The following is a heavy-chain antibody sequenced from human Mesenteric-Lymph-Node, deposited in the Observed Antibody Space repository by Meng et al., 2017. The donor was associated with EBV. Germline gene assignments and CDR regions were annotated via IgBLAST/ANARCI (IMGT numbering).Heavy chain of an antibody. CDR2: IYHSGST. CDR1: GGSISSYNW. J-gene: IGHJ5*02. CDR3: VKVDGSGRSNWFDP. D-gene: IGHD3-10*01. Sequence: QVQLQESGPGLLKPSGTLSLTCAVSGGSISSYNWWSWVRQPPGKGLEWIGEIYHSGSTNNNPSLRSRVTISVDKSKNQFSLRLSSVTAADTAVYYCVKVDGSGRSNWFDPWGQGTLVTVSS. V-gene: IGHV4-4*02.